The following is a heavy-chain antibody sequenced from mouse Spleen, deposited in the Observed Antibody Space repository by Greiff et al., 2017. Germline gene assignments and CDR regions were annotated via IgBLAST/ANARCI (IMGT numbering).Heavy chain of an antibody. D-gene: IGHD2-5*01. J-gene: IGHJ4*01. CDR2: IHPNSGST. V-gene: IGHV1-64*01. Sequence: QVQLKQPGAELVKPGASVKLSCKASGYTFTSYWMHWVKQRPGQGLEWIGMIHPNSGSTNYNEKFKSKATLTVDKSSSTAYMQLSSLTSEDSAVYYCARESKSAMDYWGQGTSVTVSS. CDR1: GYTFTSYW. CDR3: ARESKSAMDY.